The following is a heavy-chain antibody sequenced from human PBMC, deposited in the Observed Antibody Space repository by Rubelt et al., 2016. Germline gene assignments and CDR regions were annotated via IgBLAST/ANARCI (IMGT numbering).Heavy chain of an antibody. Sequence: QLQLQESGPGLVKSSETLSLTCSVSGGSISSSSYYWGWIRQPPGKGLEWVGSLFYSNVGMTYYNPSLKSRATIAGDTSTNQCALWLYSVTAADTAVYYCARHMSDGAYHDAFDMWGPGTMVTVFS. CDR2: LFYSNVGMT. V-gene: IGHV4-39*01. J-gene: IGHJ3*02. CDR3: ARHMSDGAYHDAFDM. D-gene: IGHD4-17*01. CDR1: GGSISSSSYY.